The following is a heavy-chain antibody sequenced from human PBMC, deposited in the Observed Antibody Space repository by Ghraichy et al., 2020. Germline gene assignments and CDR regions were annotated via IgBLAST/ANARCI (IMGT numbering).Heavy chain of an antibody. CDR2: MNPSSGNT. Sequence: ASVKVSCKASAYIFSTYDITWVRQATGQGLEWMGWMNPSSGNTGYAQSFQGRVTFIRDTSTNTAYMEIISLRSEDTAVYYCARAIRYQLLSEYWGQGTLVTVSS. J-gene: IGHJ4*02. V-gene: IGHV1-8*03. CDR3: ARAIRYQLLSEY. D-gene: IGHD2-2*01. CDR1: AYIFSTYD.